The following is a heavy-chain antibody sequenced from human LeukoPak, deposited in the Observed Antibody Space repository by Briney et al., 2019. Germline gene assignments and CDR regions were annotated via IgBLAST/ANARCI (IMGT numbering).Heavy chain of an antibody. CDR3: AKDRRYSSIDAFDI. Sequence: PGGSLRLSCAASGFTFSSYGMHWVRQAPGKWLEWVADISYDGSNKYYADSVKGRFTIYRDNSKNTLYVQMNSLRAEDTAVYYCAKDRRYSSIDAFDIWGQGTMVTVSS. D-gene: IGHD6-19*01. V-gene: IGHV3-30*18. J-gene: IGHJ3*02. CDR2: ISYDGSNK. CDR1: GFTFSSYG.